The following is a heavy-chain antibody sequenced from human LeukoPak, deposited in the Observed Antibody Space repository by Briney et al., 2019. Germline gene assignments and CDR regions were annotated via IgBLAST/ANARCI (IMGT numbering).Heavy chain of an antibody. CDR3: ARDRAGDNAFDI. J-gene: IGHJ3*02. CDR2: INPNSGGT. CDR1: GYTFTGYY. D-gene: IGHD7-27*01. V-gene: IGHV1-2*02. Sequence: ASVKVSCKASGYTFTGYYMHWVRQAPGQGLEWMGWINPNSGGTNYAQKFQGRVTMTRDTPISTAYMELSRLRSDDTAVYYCARDRAGDNAFDIWGQGTMVTVSS.